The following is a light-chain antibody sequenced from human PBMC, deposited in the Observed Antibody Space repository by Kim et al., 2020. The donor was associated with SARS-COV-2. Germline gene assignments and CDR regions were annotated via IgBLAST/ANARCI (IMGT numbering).Light chain of an antibody. V-gene: IGLV6-57*02. J-gene: IGLJ3*02. Sequence: NFMLIQPHSVSESPGKTVTISCTGSGGNIASNYVQWYQQRPGGAPRTVIYADDLRHSGVPDRFSGSIDKSSNSASLTISGLQTEDETDYYCQSYDRDTQWVLGGGTQLTVL. CDR3: QSYDRDTQWV. CDR1: GGNIASNY. CDR2: ADD.